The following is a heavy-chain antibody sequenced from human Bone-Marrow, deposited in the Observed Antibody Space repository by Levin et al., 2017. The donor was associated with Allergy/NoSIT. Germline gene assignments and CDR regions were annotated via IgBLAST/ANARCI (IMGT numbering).Heavy chain of an antibody. CDR2: INPNTGAT. Sequence: ASVKVSCKGSGYTFSDNHIHWVRQAPGQGLEWMGWINPNTGATRFAQRFQGRVTMARDTSVTTAYLELSRLRSDDTAVYYCATGDRLYSDFPDWGQGTLVTVSS. CDR1: GYTFSDNH. D-gene: IGHD5-12*01. J-gene: IGHJ4*02. CDR3: ATGDRLYSDFPD. V-gene: IGHV1-2*02.